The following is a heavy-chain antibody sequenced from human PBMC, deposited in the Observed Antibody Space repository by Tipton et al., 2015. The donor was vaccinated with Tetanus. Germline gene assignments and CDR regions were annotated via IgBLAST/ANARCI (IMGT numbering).Heavy chain of an antibody. CDR1: GYTFTDYY. CDR2: INPSGTRT. V-gene: IGHV1-46*01. Sequence: QSGAEVKKPGASVKVSCKASGYTFTDYYIHWVRQAPGQGLEWMGLINPSGTRTTYARKFQGRVTVTRDTSTSTVYMELSSLRFDDTAVYYCAGIPSADSIDYWGQGTLVTVSS. J-gene: IGHJ4*02. CDR3: AGIPSADSIDY.